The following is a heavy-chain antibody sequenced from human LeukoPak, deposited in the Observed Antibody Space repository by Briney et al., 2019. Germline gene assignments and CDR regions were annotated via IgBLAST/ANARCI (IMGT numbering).Heavy chain of an antibody. Sequence: SETLSLTCAVSGGSIITTNWWSWVRQPPGKGLEWIGEVHLNGATNYNPSLESRVSMSTDKSKNQLSLKLRSVSAADTAIYYCARESGAFSPFGFWGQGTLVTVSS. CDR1: GGSIITTNW. CDR2: VHLNGAT. J-gene: IGHJ4*02. CDR3: ARESGAFSPFGF. V-gene: IGHV4-4*02. D-gene: IGHD1-26*01.